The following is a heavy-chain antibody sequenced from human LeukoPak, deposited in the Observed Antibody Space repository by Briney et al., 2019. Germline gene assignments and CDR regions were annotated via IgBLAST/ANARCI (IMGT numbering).Heavy chain of an antibody. CDR2: ISGSATST. D-gene: IGHD3-10*01. CDR3: AKSSGVWSGRHFDY. CDR1: GFTFSNYG. Sequence: GGSLRLSCAASGFTFSNYGINWVRQVPGKGLEWVSGISGSATSTYYADSVKGRFTISRDNTKNTLYLQMNSLRAEDTAVYYCAKSSGVWSGRHFDYWGQGTLLTVSS. J-gene: IGHJ4*02. V-gene: IGHV3-23*01.